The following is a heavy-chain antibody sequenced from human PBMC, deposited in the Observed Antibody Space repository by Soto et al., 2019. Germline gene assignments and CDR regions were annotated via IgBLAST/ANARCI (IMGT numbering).Heavy chain of an antibody. J-gene: IGHJ4*02. CDR3: AHRLNGPFDY. Sequence: QITLKESGPPLVKPTQTLTLTCSFSGFSLSTSGVNVGWIRQPPGKALEWLALIYWGDDKRYSPSLKSRLTITKDTSKNQVVLTMTDMDPVDTATYYCAHRLNGPFDYWGQGTLVTVSS. CDR1: GFSLSTSGVN. V-gene: IGHV2-5*02. CDR2: IYWGDDK.